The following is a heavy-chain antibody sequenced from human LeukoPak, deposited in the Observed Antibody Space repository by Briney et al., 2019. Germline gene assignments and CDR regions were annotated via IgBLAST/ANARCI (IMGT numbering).Heavy chain of an antibody. CDR1: GGSIGNADDF. Sequence: PSETLSLTCTVSGGSIGNADDFWSWIRQTPGKGLEWIGYIYHSGTTTYNPSLKSRVTLSVDTSKNQFSLKLSSVTAADTAVYYCARDSGSYYHFDYWGQGTLVTVSS. D-gene: IGHD1-26*01. CDR2: IYHSGTT. CDR3: ARDSGSYYHFDY. V-gene: IGHV4-30-4*01. J-gene: IGHJ4*02.